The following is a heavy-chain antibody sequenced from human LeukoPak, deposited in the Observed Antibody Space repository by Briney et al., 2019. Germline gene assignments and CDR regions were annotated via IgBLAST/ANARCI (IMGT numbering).Heavy chain of an antibody. CDR1: GGSIISDIYF. CDR2: IYHGGRA. J-gene: IGHJ4*02. D-gene: IGHD6-13*01. CDR3: ARALSSAAPVLLDY. Sequence: SETLSLTCTVSGGSIISDIYFWGWIRQSPGRGLAWIGSIYHGGRAYYDPSFEGRATISVDVSKNQFSLNLRSVTAADTAVYNCARALSSAAPVLLDYWGQGTLVTVSS. V-gene: IGHV4-39*01.